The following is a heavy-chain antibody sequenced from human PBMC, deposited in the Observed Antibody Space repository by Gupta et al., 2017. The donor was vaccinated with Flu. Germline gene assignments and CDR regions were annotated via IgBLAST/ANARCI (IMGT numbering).Heavy chain of an antibody. V-gene: IGHV3-48*03. CDR3: ARGSRVRWLLPSDAFDI. Sequence: EVQLVESGGGLVQPGGSLRLSCAASGFTFSSYEMNWVRQAPGKGLEWVSYISSSGSTIYYADSVKGRFTISRDNAKNSLYLQMNSLRAEDTAVYYCARGSRVRWLLPSDAFDIWGQGTMVTVSS. D-gene: IGHD3-22*01. CDR2: ISSSGSTI. J-gene: IGHJ3*02. CDR1: GFTFSSYE.